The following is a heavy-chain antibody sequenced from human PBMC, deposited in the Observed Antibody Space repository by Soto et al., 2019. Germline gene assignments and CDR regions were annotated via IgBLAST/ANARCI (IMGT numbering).Heavy chain of an antibody. D-gene: IGHD2-8*02. CDR1: GFTFSNAW. J-gene: IGHJ4*02. CDR3: TTLTVVDVHSDY. V-gene: IGHV3-15*05. Sequence: EVQLVESGGGLVKPGGSLRLSCAASGFTFSNAWMNWVRQAPGKGLEWVGRVKSITDGRATDYAAPVKGRFTISRDDSKNTLYLQINSLKSEDRAVYYCTTLTVVDVHSDYWGQGTLVVVSS. CDR2: VKSITDGRAT.